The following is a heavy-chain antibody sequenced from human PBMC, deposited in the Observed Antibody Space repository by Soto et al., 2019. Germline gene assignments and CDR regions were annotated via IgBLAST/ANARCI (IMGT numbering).Heavy chain of an antibody. Sequence: EVQLVESGGGLVQPGGSLRLSCAASGFTVSTNYMNWVRQAPGKGLEWVSVLYSGGSTYYADSVKGRFTISRDNSKNPLFLKMNTLTPEDTAVFYCARVPPAVYGGQGTLLPVSS. CDR2: LYSGGST. CDR1: GFTVSTNY. D-gene: IGHD2-15*01. V-gene: IGHV3-66*01. CDR3: ARVPPAVY. J-gene: IGHJ4*02.